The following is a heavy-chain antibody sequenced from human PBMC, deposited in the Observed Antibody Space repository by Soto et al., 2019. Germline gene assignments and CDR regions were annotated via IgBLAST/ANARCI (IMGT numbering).Heavy chain of an antibody. CDR2: IIPIFGTA. V-gene: IGHV1-69*13. D-gene: IGHD5-18*01. CDR3: ARGRDTAMVYYYYYGMDV. Sequence: RASVKVSCKASGGTFSSYAISWVRQAPGQGLEWMGGIIPIFGTANYAQKFQGRVTITADESTSTAYMELSSLRSEDTAVYYCARGRDTAMVYYYYYGMDVWGQGTTVTVSS. CDR1: GGTFSSYA. J-gene: IGHJ6*02.